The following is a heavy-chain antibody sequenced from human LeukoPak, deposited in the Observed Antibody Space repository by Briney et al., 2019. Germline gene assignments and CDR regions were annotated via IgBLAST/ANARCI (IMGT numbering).Heavy chain of an antibody. CDR2: IWCDGSNK. D-gene: IGHD3-10*01. J-gene: IGHJ3*02. V-gene: IGHV3-33*01. Sequence: PGGSLRLSCAASGFTFSSYGMHWVRQAPGKGLEWVAVIWCDGSNKYYVDSVKGRFTISRDNSKNTLYLQMNSLRAEDTAVYFCATPYGSGSKMNDALDIWGQGTMVTVSS. CDR3: ATPYGSGSKMNDALDI. CDR1: GFTFSSYG.